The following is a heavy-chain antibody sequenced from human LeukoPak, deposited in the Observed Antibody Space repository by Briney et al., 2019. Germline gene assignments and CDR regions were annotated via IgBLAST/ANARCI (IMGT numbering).Heavy chain of an antibody. J-gene: IGHJ4*02. D-gene: IGHD6-19*01. CDR2: ISSSSSYI. V-gene: IGHV3-21*01. Sequence: GGSLRLSCAASGFTFSSYSMNWVRQAPGKGLEWVSSISSSSSYIYYADSVKGRFTISRDNAKNSLYLQMNSLRAEDTAVYYCAREMKAVAAPFDYWGQGTLVTVSS. CDR3: AREMKAVAAPFDY. CDR1: GFTFSSYS.